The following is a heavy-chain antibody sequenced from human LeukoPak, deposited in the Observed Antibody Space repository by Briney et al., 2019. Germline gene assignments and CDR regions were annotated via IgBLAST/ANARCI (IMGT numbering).Heavy chain of an antibody. CDR1: GFTFSSYS. CDR3: ASTYDFWSGDAFDI. D-gene: IGHD3-3*01. J-gene: IGHJ3*02. Sequence: GGSLRLSCAASGFTFSSYSMNWVRQAPGKGLEWVSAISGSGGSTYYADSVKGRFTISRDNSKNTLYLQMNSLRAEDTAVYYCASTYDFWSGDAFDIWGQGTMVTVSS. CDR2: ISGSGGST. V-gene: IGHV3-23*01.